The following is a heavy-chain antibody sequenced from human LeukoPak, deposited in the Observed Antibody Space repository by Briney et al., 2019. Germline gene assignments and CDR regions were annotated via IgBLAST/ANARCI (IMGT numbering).Heavy chain of an antibody. CDR1: GGSISGYH. J-gene: IGHJ4*02. D-gene: IGHD6-19*01. Sequence: SETLSLTCNVSGGSISGYHWSWIRQPPGKGLEWLGYIYYSGSSNYNPSLKCRVTISLDKSKNQFSLKLSSVTAADTAVYYCARRAFYAVAAHKLLFDYWGQGTLVTVSS. CDR3: ARRAFYAVAAHKLLFDY. CDR2: IYYSGSS. V-gene: IGHV4-59*12.